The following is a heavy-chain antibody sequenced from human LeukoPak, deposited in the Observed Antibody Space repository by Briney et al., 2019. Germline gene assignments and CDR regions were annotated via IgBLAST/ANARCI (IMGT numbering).Heavy chain of an antibody. V-gene: IGHV4-59*01. CDR2: LYYSGSI. CDR3: ARGAYCGGDCYSYPHDAFDI. CDR1: GASISSYY. J-gene: IGHJ3*02. Sequence: PSETLSLTCTVSGASISSYYWSWIRQPPGQGLEWIVYLYYSGSINYNPSLKSRVSISVDTSKNQFSLRLSSVTAADTAVYYCARGAYCGGDCYSYPHDAFDIWGQGTMVTVSS. D-gene: IGHD2-21*02.